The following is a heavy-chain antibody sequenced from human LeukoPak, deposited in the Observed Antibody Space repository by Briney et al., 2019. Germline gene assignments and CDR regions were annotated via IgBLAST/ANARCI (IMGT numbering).Heavy chain of an antibody. CDR3: ARAGDILTGSFDY. Sequence: GGSLRLSCAASGFTFSSYEMSWVRQAPGKGLEWVSYISSSGSTIYYADSVKGRFTISRDNAKNSLYLQMNSLRAEDTAVYYCARAGDILTGSFDYWGQGTLVTVSS. V-gene: IGHV3-48*03. CDR1: GFTFSSYE. D-gene: IGHD3-9*01. J-gene: IGHJ4*02. CDR2: ISSSGSTI.